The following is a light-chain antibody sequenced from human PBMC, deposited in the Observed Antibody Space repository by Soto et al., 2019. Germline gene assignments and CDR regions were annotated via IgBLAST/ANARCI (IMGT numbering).Light chain of an antibody. J-gene: IGLJ2*01. V-gene: IGLV2-14*01. CDR2: NVS. CDR3: SSFTSNNAVL. Sequence: QSALTQPASVSGSPGQSITISCTGTSSDVGGYNYVSWYQQHTGKAPKLMIYNVSNRPSGVSNRFSGSKSGNTASLTISGLQAEDEAHYYCSSFTSNNAVLFGGGTQLTVL. CDR1: SSDVGGYNY.